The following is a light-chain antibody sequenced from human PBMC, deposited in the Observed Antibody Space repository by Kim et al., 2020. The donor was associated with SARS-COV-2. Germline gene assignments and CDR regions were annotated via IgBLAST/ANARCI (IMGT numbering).Light chain of an antibody. CDR2: DAT. V-gene: IGKV3-11*01. J-gene: IGKJ4*01. CDR1: QSVRSF. CDR3: QQRLSWPLT. Sequence: VSPGDSATLTCRASQSVRSFLAWYQQKPGQAPRLLIYDATNRATGIPARFSGSGSGTDFTLTISSLEPEDFAVYYCQQRLSWPLTFGGGTKVDIK.